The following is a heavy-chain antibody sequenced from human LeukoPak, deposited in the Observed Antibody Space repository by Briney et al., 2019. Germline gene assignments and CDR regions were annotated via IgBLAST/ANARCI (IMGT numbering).Heavy chain of an antibody. D-gene: IGHD6-13*01. Sequence: GRSLRLSCAASGFTFDDYGMSWVRQAPGRGLEWGSGINWNGGSTGYADSVKGRFTISRDNAKSSLYLQMNSLRAEDTALYYCARVRTQQLVDFFYYHYYMDVWGRGTTVTVSS. J-gene: IGHJ6*03. CDR1: GFTFDDYG. V-gene: IGHV3-20*04. CDR3: ARVRTQQLVDFFYYHYYMDV. CDR2: INWNGGST.